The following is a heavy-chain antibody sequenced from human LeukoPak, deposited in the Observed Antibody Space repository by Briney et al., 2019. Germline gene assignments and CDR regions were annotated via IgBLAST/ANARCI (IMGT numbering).Heavy chain of an antibody. V-gene: IGHV3-53*01. Sequence: GGSLRLSCAVSGFNVSDNYMSWVRQAPGKGLEWVSVIYSGGSTYYADSVKGRFTISRDNSKNTLYLQMNSLRAEDTAVYYCAKCGRDILVVATASNYWGQGTLVTVSS. CDR2: IYSGGST. J-gene: IGHJ4*02. CDR3: AKCGRDILVVATASNY. CDR1: GFNVSDNY. D-gene: IGHD2-2*01.